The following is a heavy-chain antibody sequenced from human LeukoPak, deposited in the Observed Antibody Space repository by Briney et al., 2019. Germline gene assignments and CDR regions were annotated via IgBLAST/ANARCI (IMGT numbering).Heavy chain of an antibody. D-gene: IGHD2-21*02. J-gene: IGHJ4*02. CDR1: TFTFSDYY. CDR3: ARDRFCGGDCSYFDY. V-gene: IGHV3-11*05. Sequence: GGSLRLSCAASTFTFSDYYMSWIRQAPGKGLEWVSYISSSSSYTNYADSVKGRFTISRDNAENSLYLQMNSLRAEDTAVYYCARDRFCGGDCSYFDYWGQGTLVTVSS. CDR2: ISSSSSYT.